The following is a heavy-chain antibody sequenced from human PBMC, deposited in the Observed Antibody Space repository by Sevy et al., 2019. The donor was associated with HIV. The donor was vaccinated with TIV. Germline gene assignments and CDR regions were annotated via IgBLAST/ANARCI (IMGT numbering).Heavy chain of an antibody. CDR3: TRGWIAVTRRRSYWLDT. D-gene: IGHD6-19*01. J-gene: IGHJ5*02. CDR2: IRADAYGGTP. Sequence: GGSLRLSCTTSGFTFGDFAMSWFRQAPGKGLEWVGFIRADAYGGTPEHAASVKGRFTISRDDSKNITYLQMDSLETEDTAVSFCTRGWIAVTRRRSYWLDTWGQGTQVTVSS. CDR1: GFTFGDFA. V-gene: IGHV3-49*03.